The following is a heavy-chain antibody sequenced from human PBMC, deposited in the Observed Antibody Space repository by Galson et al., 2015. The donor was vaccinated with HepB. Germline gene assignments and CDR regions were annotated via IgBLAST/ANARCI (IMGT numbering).Heavy chain of an antibody. Sequence: SVKVSCKASGYTFTGYYMHWVRQAPGQGLEWMGRINPNSGGTNYAQKFQGRVTMTRDTSISTAYMELSRLRSDDTAVYYCARGRSTPRPLGYCSSTSCTRGAAGAGGENYWGQGTLVTVSS. D-gene: IGHD2-2*03. CDR3: ARGRSTPRPLGYCSSTSCTRGAAGAGGENY. CDR1: GYTFTGYY. J-gene: IGHJ4*02. V-gene: IGHV1-2*06. CDR2: INPNSGGT.